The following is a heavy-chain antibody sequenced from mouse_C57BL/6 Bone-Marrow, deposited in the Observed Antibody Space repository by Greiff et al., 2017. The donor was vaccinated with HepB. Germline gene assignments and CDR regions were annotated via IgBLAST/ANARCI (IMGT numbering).Heavy chain of an antibody. V-gene: IGHV1-26*01. CDR2: INPNNGGT. Sequence: EVQLQQSGPELVKPGASVKISCKASGYTFTDYYMNWVKQSHGKSLEWIGDINPNNGGTSYNQKFKGKATLTVDKSSSTAYMELRSLTSEDSAVYYCARRAWLLFDYWGQGTTLTVSS. D-gene: IGHD2-3*01. J-gene: IGHJ2*01. CDR1: GYTFTDYY. CDR3: ARRAWLLFDY.